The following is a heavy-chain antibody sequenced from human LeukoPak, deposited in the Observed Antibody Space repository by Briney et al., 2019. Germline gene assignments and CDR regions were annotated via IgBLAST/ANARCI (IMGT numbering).Heavy chain of an antibody. D-gene: IGHD2-2*01. CDR2: IYTSGST. CDR1: GGSISSYY. J-gene: IGHJ5*02. CDR3: ARDCSSTSCYLNWFDP. Sequence: SETLSLTCTVSGGSISSYYWSWIRQPAGKGLEWIGRIYTSGSTNYNPSLKSRVTMSVDTSKNQFSLKLSSVTAADTAVYYCARDCSSTSCYLNWFDPWGQGTLVTVFS. V-gene: IGHV4-4*07.